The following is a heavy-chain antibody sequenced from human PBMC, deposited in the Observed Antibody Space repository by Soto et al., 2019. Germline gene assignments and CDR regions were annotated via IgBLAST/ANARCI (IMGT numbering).Heavy chain of an antibody. D-gene: IGHD5-18*01. CDR1: GGSFSGYY. Sequence: QVQLQQWGAGLLKPSETLSLTCAVYGGSFSGYYWSWIRQPPGKGLEWIGEINHSGSTNYNPSLKIRVTISVDTAKNQFPLKLSSVTAADTAVYYCASVDTAIDYWGQGTLVTVSS. J-gene: IGHJ4*02. V-gene: IGHV4-34*01. CDR3: ASVDTAIDY. CDR2: INHSGST.